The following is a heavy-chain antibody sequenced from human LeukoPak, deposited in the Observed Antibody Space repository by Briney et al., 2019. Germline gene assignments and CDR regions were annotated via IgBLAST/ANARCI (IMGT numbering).Heavy chain of an antibody. Sequence: PGGSLRLSCAASGFTFSSYSMSWVRQAPGKGLEWVSAISRSGGSTYYADSVKGRFTISRDNSKNTLYLQMNSLRAEDTAVYYCAKASTFVVVPAAKVGGLHAFDIWGQGTMVTVSS. CDR2: ISRSGGST. D-gene: IGHD2-2*01. J-gene: IGHJ3*02. CDR3: AKASTFVVVPAAKVGGLHAFDI. V-gene: IGHV3-23*01. CDR1: GFTFSSYS.